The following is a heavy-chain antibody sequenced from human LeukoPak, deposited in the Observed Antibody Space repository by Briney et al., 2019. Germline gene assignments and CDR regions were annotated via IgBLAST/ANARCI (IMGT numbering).Heavy chain of an antibody. CDR3: ARGSSGTYYITIDF. CDR2: ISWNGGSI. D-gene: IGHD3-10*01. J-gene: IGHJ4*02. V-gene: IGHV3-20*04. Sequence: GGSLRLSCAASGFTFGDYGMSWVRQAPGKGLEWVSGISWNGGSIGYGDSVKGRFTISRDNAKNSLYLQMNSLRVEDTALYYCARGSSGTYYITIDFWGQGTLATVSS. CDR1: GFTFGDYG.